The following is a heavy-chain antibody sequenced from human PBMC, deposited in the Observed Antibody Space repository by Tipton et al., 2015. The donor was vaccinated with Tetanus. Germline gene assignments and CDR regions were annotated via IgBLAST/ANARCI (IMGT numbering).Heavy chain of an antibody. CDR2: ISTYKGDT. CDR1: GNTFTSHG. V-gene: IGHV1-18*01. Sequence: QSGAEVKKPGASVKVSCKASGNTFTSHGITWVRQAPGQGLEWMGWISTYKGDTSYAQKLQGRVTLTTDTSTSTAYMELRSLRPDDTAVYYCARVPTNPLAVDRPTDNWGQGTLVTVSS. J-gene: IGHJ4*02. CDR3: ARVPTNPLAVDRPTDN. D-gene: IGHD6-19*01.